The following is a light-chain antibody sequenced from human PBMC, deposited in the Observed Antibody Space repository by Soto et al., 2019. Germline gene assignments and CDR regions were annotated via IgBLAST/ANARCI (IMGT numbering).Light chain of an antibody. Sequence: EIVMTQSPAILSVSPGERATLSCRASQSVSSNLAWYQQKPGQTPRLLIYGASTRATGIPARFSGSGSGTEFTLTISSLQSEDFAIYYCQQYNNWLMLSFGGGTKADIK. J-gene: IGKJ4*01. CDR3: QQYNNWLMLS. CDR1: QSVSSN. CDR2: GAS. V-gene: IGKV3-15*01.